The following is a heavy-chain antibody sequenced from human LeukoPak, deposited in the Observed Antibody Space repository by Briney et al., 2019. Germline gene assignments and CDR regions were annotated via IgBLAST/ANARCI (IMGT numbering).Heavy chain of an antibody. CDR2: ISAYNGST. CDR3: AREGEQLVAYFDY. J-gene: IGHJ4*02. CDR1: GYTFTTYG. V-gene: IGHV1-18*01. D-gene: IGHD6-6*01. Sequence: ASVKVSCKASGYTFTTYGISWVRQAPGQGLEWMGWISAYNGSTNLAQKLQGRLTMTTDTSTTTAYMELRSLRSDDTAVYYCAREGEQLVAYFDYWGQGTLVTVSS.